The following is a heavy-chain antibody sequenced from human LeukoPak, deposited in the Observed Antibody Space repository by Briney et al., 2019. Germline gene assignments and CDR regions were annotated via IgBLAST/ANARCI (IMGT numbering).Heavy chain of an antibody. CDR3: ARGSTGVGAQTNPAHDY. Sequence: SQTLSLTCTVSGGSISSGDYSWSWIRQPPGKGLEWIGYIYYSGSTYYNPSLKSRVTISVDTSKNQFSLKLSSVTAADTAVYYCARGSTGVGAQTNPAHDYWGQGTLVTVSS. V-gene: IGHV4-30-4*01. D-gene: IGHD1-26*01. CDR2: IYYSGST. CDR1: GGSISSGDYS. J-gene: IGHJ4*02.